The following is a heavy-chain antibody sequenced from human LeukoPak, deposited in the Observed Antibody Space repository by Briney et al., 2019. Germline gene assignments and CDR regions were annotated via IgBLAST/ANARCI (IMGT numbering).Heavy chain of an antibody. V-gene: IGHV4-31*03. Sequence: SQTLSLTRTVSGGSISSGGYYWSWIRQHPGKGLEWIGYIYYSGSTYYNPSLKSRVTISVDTSKNQFSLNLSSVTAADTAVYYCARGEYYDSSGYHNTLDYWGQGTLVTVSS. CDR3: ARGEYYDSSGYHNTLDY. CDR1: GGSISSGGYY. CDR2: IYYSGST. D-gene: IGHD3-22*01. J-gene: IGHJ4*02.